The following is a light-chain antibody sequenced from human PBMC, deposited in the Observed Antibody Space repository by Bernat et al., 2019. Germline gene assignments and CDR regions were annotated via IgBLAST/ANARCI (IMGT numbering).Light chain of an antibody. CDR3: QVYGNSPPAYT. J-gene: IGKJ2*01. CDR2: ATS. Sequence: EIVLTQSPGTLSLSPGETATLSCRASQSVSSSYLAWYQQKPGQAPRLLMYATSSRAPGIPDRFSGSVSGTDFTLTISRLEPEDFAVYYCQVYGNSPPAYTFGQGTKLEIQ. V-gene: IGKV3-20*01. CDR1: QSVSSSY.